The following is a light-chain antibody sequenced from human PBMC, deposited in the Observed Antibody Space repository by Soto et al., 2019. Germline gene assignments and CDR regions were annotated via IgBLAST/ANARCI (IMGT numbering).Light chain of an antibody. CDR3: QQLNRSPSRLT. Sequence: IQLTQSPSSLSASVGDRVTITCRASQGIFSYLAWYQQKPGKAPKLLIYAASTLQSGDPSRFSGSGSGTDFTLTIRSLQPEDFATYYCQQLNRSPSRLTFGGGTKVEIK. J-gene: IGKJ4*01. CDR2: AAS. V-gene: IGKV1-9*01. CDR1: QGIFSY.